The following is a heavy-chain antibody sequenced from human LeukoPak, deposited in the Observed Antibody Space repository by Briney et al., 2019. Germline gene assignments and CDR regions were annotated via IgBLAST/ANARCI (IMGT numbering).Heavy chain of an antibody. Sequence: GGSLRLSCAASGFIFSSYTMNWVRQAPGKGLEWVSSISSSSRDIYYADSVKGRFTISRDNAKNSLYLGMNSLRAEDMALYYCVKEIKVREFSTSGALEIWGQGTMVTVSS. V-gene: IGHV3-21*04. J-gene: IGHJ3*02. CDR3: VKEIKVREFSTSGALEI. CDR1: GFIFSSYT. CDR2: ISSSSRDI. D-gene: IGHD2-2*01.